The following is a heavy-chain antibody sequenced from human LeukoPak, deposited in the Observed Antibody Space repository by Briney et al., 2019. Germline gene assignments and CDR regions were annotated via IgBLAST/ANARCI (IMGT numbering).Heavy chain of an antibody. CDR1: GGSISSSTYY. D-gene: IGHD3-3*01. CDR3: ARQVSRFLGWSAPFYMDV. J-gene: IGHJ6*03. CDR2: INHGGST. Sequence: SETLSLTCTVSGGSISSSTYYWDWIRQAPGKGLEWIGNINHGGSTYYNASLKSRVTMSVDTSKNQFSLKLSSVTAADTAVYYCARQVSRFLGWSAPFYMDVWGKGTTVTVSS. V-gene: IGHV4-39*01.